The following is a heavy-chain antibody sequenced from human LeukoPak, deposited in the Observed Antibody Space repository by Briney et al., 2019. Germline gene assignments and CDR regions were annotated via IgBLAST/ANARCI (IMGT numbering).Heavy chain of an antibody. D-gene: IGHD3-3*01. CDR2: IYPGDSDT. J-gene: IGHJ5*02. V-gene: IGHV5-51*01. Sequence: GESLKISCKGSGYSFTSYWIGWVRQMPGKGLEWMGIIYPGDSDTRYSPSFQGQVTISADKSISTAYPQWSSLKASDTAMYYCARGSRGYDFWSGYPNWFDPWGQGTLVTVSS. CDR1: GYSFTSYW. CDR3: ARGSRGYDFWSGYPNWFDP.